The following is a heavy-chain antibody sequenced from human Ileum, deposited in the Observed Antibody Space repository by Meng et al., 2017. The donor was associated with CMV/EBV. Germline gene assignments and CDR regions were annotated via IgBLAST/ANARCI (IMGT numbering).Heavy chain of an antibody. Sequence: GGSLRLSCAASGFIFSSYDMSWVRQAPGKGLEWVSAITGSGGSTYYADSVKGRFIISRDNSKNTLYLQMNSLRGDDTAVYYCVSDSYSSPIFDYWGQGTLVTVSS. CDR3: VSDSYSSPIFDY. D-gene: IGHD6-6*01. V-gene: IGHV3-23*01. J-gene: IGHJ4*02. CDR2: ITGSGGST. CDR1: GFIFSSYD.